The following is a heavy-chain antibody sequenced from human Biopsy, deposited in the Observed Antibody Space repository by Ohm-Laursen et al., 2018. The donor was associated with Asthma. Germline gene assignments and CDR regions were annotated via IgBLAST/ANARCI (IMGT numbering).Heavy chain of an antibody. D-gene: IGHD3-3*02. CDR1: GFTFGDYW. CDR3: ARTFHFWSPYHAEHYQL. Sequence: LSLTCAASGFTFGDYWMSWVRQVPGKGLEWVANIKHDGSEKNHVDSLKGRFTISRDNAKNSLYLQMNSLRAEDTAVYYCARTFHFWSPYHAEHYQLWGQGTLVTVSS. CDR2: IKHDGSEK. J-gene: IGHJ1*01. V-gene: IGHV3-7*01.